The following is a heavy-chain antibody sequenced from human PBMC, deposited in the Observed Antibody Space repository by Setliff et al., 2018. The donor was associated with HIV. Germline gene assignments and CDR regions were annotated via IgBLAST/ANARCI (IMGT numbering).Heavy chain of an antibody. V-gene: IGHV4-34*01. J-gene: IGHJ4*02. CDR2: INHSGST. CDR1: GGSLSGYH. D-gene: IGHD3-22*01. Sequence: SETLSLTCAVYGGSLSGYHWSWIRQSPEKGLEWIGEINHSGSTNYNPSLKSRVTMSVDTSKNQFSLKLSSVAAADTAVYYCARGGGYDRSGYYPFDYWGQGTPVTVS. CDR3: ARGGGYDRSGYYPFDY.